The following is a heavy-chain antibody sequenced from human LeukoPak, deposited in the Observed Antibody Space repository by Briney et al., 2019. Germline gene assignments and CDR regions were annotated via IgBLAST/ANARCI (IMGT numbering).Heavy chain of an antibody. J-gene: IGHJ3*02. Sequence: SQTLSLTCTVSGGSISSGGYYWRWIRQPPGRGLEWIGYIYHSESTYYNPSLKSRVTISVDTSKNQFSLKLSSVTAADTAVYYCARDSLLTDAFDIWGQGTMVTVSS. CDR2: IYHSEST. V-gene: IGHV4-30-2*01. CDR3: ARDSLLTDAFDI. CDR1: GGSISSGGYY. D-gene: IGHD2-21*01.